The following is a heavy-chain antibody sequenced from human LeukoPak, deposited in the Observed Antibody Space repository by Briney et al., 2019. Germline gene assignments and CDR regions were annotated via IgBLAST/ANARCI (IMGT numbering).Heavy chain of an antibody. CDR2: IGTSGDT. D-gene: IGHD3-22*01. V-gene: IGHV3-13*01. CDR3: ARDDSQGDAAFDI. J-gene: IGHJ3*02. CDR1: GFTFSRYE. Sequence: QSGGSLRLSCAASGFTFSRYEMHWVRQATGKGLEWVSGIGTSGDTYYGGSVKGRFTISRENAKNSLYLQMNNLGAGDTAVYYCARDDSQGDAAFDIWGQGTMVTVSS.